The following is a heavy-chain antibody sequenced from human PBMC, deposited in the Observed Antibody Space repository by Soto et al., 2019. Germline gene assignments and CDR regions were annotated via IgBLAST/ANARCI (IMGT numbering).Heavy chain of an antibody. CDR1: GYSFTSYW. D-gene: IGHD2-2*01. CDR3: ARPPLPGSGKYAMDV. V-gene: IGHV5-10-1*01. CDR2: IDPYDSYT. Sequence: PGESLKISCKGSGYSFTSYWIGWVRQMPGKGLEWMGRIDPYDSYTNYSPSFQGHVTISVDTSISTAYLQWSSLKASDTAMYYCARPPLPGSGKYAMDVWGQGTTVTVS. J-gene: IGHJ6*02.